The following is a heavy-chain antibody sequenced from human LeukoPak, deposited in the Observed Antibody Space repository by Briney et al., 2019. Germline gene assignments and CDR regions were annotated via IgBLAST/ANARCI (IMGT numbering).Heavy chain of an antibody. CDR1: GFTVSSRY. Sequence: PGGSLRLSCAASGFTVSSRYMSWVRQAPGKGLEWVSVIHGDGSTYYADSVKGRFTISGDNSKNTLYLQMNSLRAEDTAVYYCARGESSDCTCIDYWGQGTLVSVSS. V-gene: IGHV3-53*01. J-gene: IGHJ4*02. CDR2: IHGDGST. D-gene: IGHD2-21*02. CDR3: ARGESSDCTCIDY.